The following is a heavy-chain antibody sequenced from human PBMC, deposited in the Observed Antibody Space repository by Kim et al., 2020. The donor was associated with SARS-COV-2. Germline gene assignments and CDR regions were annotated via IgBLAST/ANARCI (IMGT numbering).Heavy chain of an antibody. V-gene: IGHV3-30*04. J-gene: IGHJ4*02. Sequence: GGSLRLSCATSGLYVIHWVRQAPGKGLEWVAAMSFDGFSKYFADPVKGRFTIFRDDSKNMVWLQLNNLREEDSAMYYCATEGGTSGRCGYFDYWSQGTLVTVSS. CDR3: ATEGGTSGRCGYFDY. D-gene: IGHD6-19*01. CDR2: MSFDGFSK. CDR1: GLYV.